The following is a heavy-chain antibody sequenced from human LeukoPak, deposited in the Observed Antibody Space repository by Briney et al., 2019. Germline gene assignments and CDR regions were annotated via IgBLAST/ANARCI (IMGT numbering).Heavy chain of an antibody. Sequence: GESLKISCKGSGYSFTSYWITWVRQMPGKGLEWMGRIDPSDSYTNYSPSFQGHVTISADKSISTAYLQWSSLKASDTAMCYCATVTTIYYYYGMDVWGQGTTVTVSS. CDR1: GYSFTSYW. V-gene: IGHV5-10-1*01. CDR2: IDPSDSYT. CDR3: ATVTTIYYYYGMDV. D-gene: IGHD4-17*01. J-gene: IGHJ6*02.